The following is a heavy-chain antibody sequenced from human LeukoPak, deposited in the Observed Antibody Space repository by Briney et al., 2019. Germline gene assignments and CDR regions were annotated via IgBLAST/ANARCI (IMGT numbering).Heavy chain of an antibody. CDR1: GFTFSSSA. D-gene: IGHD1-26*01. V-gene: IGHV3-33*08. CDR3: ARGFGGSYMNYYYGMDV. CDR2: IWYDGSNK. J-gene: IGHJ6*02. Sequence: GGSLRLSCAASGFTFSSSAMSWVRQAPGKGLEWVAVIWYDGSNKYYADSVKGRFTISRDNSKNTLYLQMNSLRAEDTAVYYCARGFGGSYMNYYYGMDVWGQGTTVTVSS.